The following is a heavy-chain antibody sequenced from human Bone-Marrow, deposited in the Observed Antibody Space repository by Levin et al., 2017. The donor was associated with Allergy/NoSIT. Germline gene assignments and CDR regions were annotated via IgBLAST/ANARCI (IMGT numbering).Heavy chain of an antibody. D-gene: IGHD3-3*01. J-gene: IGHJ6*03. CDR3: ARLGYDFWSGYWEVYYYYMDV. CDR1: GYTFTSYA. CDR2: INTNTGNP. V-gene: IGHV7-4-1*02. Sequence: PAASVKVSCKASGYTFTSYAMNWVRQAPGQGLEWMGWINTNTGNPTYAQGFTGRFVFSLDTSVSTAYLQISSLKAEDTAVYYCARLGYDFWSGYWEVYYYYMDVWGKGTTVTVSS.